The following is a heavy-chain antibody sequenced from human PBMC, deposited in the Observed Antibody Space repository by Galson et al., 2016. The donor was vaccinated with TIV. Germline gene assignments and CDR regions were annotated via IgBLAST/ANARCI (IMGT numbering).Heavy chain of an antibody. CDR1: GFIFSNPW. CDR3: TRGSPFGAY. J-gene: IGHJ4*02. Sequence: SLRLSCAASGFIFSNPWMTWVRQAPGGGLEWVGRIRSNFDGGSTDYAAPVKGRFSISRDDSKNILYLQMNSLRVDDTALYYCTRGSPFGAYWGQGILVTVSS. V-gene: IGHV3-15*01. D-gene: IGHD1-26*01. CDR2: IRSNFDGGST.